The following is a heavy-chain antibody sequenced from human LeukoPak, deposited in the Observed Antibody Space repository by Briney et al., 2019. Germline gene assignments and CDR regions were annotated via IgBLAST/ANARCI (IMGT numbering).Heavy chain of an antibody. CDR3: AKGGVGAFDI. D-gene: IGHD3-10*01. CDR1: GFTFSSYG. J-gene: IGHJ3*02. Sequence: PGRSLRLSCAASGFTFSSYGMHWVRQAPGKGLEWVAVISYDGSNKYYADSVKGRFTISRDNSKNTLYLQMNSLRAEDTAVYYCAKGGVGAFDIWGQGTMVTVSS. CDR2: ISYDGSNK. V-gene: IGHV3-30*18.